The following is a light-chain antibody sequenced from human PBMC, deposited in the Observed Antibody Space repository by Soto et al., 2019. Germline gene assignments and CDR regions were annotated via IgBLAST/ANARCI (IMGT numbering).Light chain of an antibody. CDR3: QQYDSSPPNT. Sequence: EIVLTQSPDTLSLSLGERATLSCRASQGVSGNFLAWYQHRPGQAPRLLIYAASSRPTGIPDRFSGSGSGTDFTLTISRLEPEDFAVYYCQQYDSSPPNTFGQGTRLEIK. J-gene: IGKJ2*01. CDR1: QGVSGNF. CDR2: AAS. V-gene: IGKV3-20*01.